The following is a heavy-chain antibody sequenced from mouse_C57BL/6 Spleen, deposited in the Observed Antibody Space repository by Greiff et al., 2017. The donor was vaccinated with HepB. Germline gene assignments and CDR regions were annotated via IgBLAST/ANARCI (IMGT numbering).Heavy chain of an antibody. CDR2: IHPNSGST. CDR1: GYTFTSYW. Sequence: QVQLQQPGAELVKPGASVKLSCKASGYTFTSYWMHWVKQRPGQGLEWIGMIHPNSGSTNYNEKFKSKATLTVDKSSSTAYMQLSSLTSGDSAVYYCAREAGRGFAYWGQGTLVTVSA. D-gene: IGHD4-1*01. J-gene: IGHJ3*01. V-gene: IGHV1-64*01. CDR3: AREAGRGFAY.